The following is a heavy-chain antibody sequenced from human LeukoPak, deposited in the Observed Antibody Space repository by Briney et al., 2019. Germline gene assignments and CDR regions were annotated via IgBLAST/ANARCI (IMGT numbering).Heavy chain of an antibody. CDR2: ISAYNGNT. J-gene: IGHJ4*02. V-gene: IGHV1-18*01. CDR3: ARDVGEYCSSTSCYSYDY. CDR1: GYTFTSYG. Sequence: ASVKVSCKASGYTFTSYGISWVRQAPGQGLEWMGWISAYNGNTNYAQKLQGRVTMTTDTSTSTAYMELRSLRSDDTAVYYCARDVGEYCSSTSCYSYDYWGQGTLVTVSS. D-gene: IGHD2-2*01.